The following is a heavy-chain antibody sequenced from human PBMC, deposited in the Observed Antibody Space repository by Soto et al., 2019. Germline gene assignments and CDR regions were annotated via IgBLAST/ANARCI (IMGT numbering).Heavy chain of an antibody. CDR3: ARLARYTDYYFDY. CDR1: GGSISSSSYY. J-gene: IGHJ4*02. D-gene: IGHD3-16*02. V-gene: IGHV4-39*01. Sequence: LSLTCTVSGGSISSSSYYWGWIRQPPGKGLEWIGSIYYSGSTYYNPSLKSRVTISVDTSKNQFSLKLSSVTAADTAVYYCARLARYTDYYFDYWGQGTLVTVSS. CDR2: IYYSGST.